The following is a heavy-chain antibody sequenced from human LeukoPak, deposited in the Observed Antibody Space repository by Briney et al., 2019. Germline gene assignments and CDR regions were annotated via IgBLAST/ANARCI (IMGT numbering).Heavy chain of an antibody. Sequence: SETLSLTCTVSGGSISSYYWSWIRQPAGKGLEWIGRIYTSGSTNYNPSLKSRVTMSVDTSKNQFSLKLSSVTAADTAVYYCARENLSGYVPRIDCWGQGTLVTVSS. CDR3: ARENLSGYVPRIDC. D-gene: IGHD5-12*01. CDR1: GGSISSYY. V-gene: IGHV4-4*07. CDR2: IYTSGST. J-gene: IGHJ4*02.